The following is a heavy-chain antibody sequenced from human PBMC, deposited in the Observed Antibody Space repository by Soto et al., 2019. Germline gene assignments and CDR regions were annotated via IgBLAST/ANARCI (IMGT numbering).Heavy chain of an antibody. V-gene: IGHV3-74*02. CDR1: GFTFRNYW. CDR3: ARGDCVGGSCYPLAGSFYYYMDA. Sequence: EVQLVESGGGLVQPGGSLRLSCAASGFTFRNYWMYWVRQAPGQGLEWVSRINSDGSVSSYADSVKGRLTISRDNVKNTLYLLTDRLRAEDTAVYYCARGDCVGGSCYPLAGSFYYYMDAWDKGTTVTVFS. D-gene: IGHD2-15*01. CDR2: INSDGSVS. J-gene: IGHJ6*03.